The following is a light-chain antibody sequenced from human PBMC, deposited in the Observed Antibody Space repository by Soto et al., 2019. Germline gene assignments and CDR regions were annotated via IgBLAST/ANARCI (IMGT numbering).Light chain of an antibody. CDR2: GAS. Sequence: EIVLTQSPGTLSLSPGERATLSCRASQSVSNSSLAWYQQKPGQAPRLLIYGASSRATGIPDRFSGSGSGTDFTLTISSLEPEDLAVDYCQQYGSSPLTVGQGTKLEIK. J-gene: IGKJ2*01. CDR3: QQYGSSPLT. V-gene: IGKV3-20*01. CDR1: QSVSNSS.